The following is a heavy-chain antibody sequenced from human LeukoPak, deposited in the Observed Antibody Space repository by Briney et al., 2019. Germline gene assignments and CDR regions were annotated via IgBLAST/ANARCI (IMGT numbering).Heavy chain of an antibody. J-gene: IGHJ4*02. CDR2: IIPILGIA. V-gene: IGHV1-69*02. D-gene: IGHD6-13*01. CDR1: GYTFTGYY. CDR3: ARHLAAANDY. Sequence: AASVKVSCKASGYTFTGYYMHWVRQAPGQGLEWMGRIIPILGIANYAQKFQGRVTITADKSTSTAYMELSSLRSEDTAVYYCARHLAAANDYWGQGTLVTVSS.